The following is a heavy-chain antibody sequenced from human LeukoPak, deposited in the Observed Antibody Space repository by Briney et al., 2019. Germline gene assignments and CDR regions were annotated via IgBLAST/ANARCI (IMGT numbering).Heavy chain of an antibody. Sequence: GGSLRLSCAASGFTFSSYNMNWVRQAPGKGLEWVSSITSSSTYTFYADSVKGRFTISRDNAKNSLYLQMNSLRAEDAAVYYCARDPYSGSYGDSYYYYMDVWGKGTTVTISS. D-gene: IGHD1-26*01. J-gene: IGHJ6*03. CDR2: ITSSSTYT. CDR3: ARDPYSGSYGDSYYYYMDV. CDR1: GFTFSSYN. V-gene: IGHV3-21*01.